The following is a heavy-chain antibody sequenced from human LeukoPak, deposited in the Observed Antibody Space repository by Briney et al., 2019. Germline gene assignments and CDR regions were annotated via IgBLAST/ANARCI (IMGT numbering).Heavy chain of an antibody. CDR3: ARANGGNSDFDY. CDR1: GFTFSSYE. J-gene: IGHJ4*02. V-gene: IGHV3-48*03. CDR2: ISSSGSTK. Sequence: GGSLRLSCAASGFTFSSYEMNWVRQAPGKGLEWVSYISSSGSTKYYADSVKDRFTISRDNAKNSLYLQMNSLRAEDTAVYYCARANGGNSDFDYWGQGTLVTVSS. D-gene: IGHD4-23*01.